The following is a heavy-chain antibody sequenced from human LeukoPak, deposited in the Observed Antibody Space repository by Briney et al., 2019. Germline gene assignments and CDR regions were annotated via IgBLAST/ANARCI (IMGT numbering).Heavy chain of an antibody. Sequence: PGRSLRLSCAASGFTFSSYAMHWVRQAPGKGLEWAAVISYDGSNKYYADSVKGRFTISRDNSKNTLYLQMNSLRAEDTAVYYCARDSDFDQGDSVDYWGQGTLVTVSS. CDR1: GFTFSSYA. CDR3: ARDSDFDQGDSVDY. V-gene: IGHV3-30-3*01. J-gene: IGHJ4*02. D-gene: IGHD3-16*01. CDR2: ISYDGSNK.